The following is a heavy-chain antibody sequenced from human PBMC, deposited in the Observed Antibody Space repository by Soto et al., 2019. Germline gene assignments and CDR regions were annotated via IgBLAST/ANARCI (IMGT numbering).Heavy chain of an antibody. V-gene: IGHV1-58*01. CDR1: GFTFTSSA. Sequence: SVKVSCKASGFTFTSSAVQWVRQARGQRLEWIGWIVVGSGNTNYAQKFQERVTITRDMSTSTAYMELSSLRSEDTAVYYCAADPGYCSGGSCYSAGYYYYYGMDVWGQGTTVTVSS. D-gene: IGHD2-15*01. J-gene: IGHJ6*02. CDR2: IVVGSGNT. CDR3: AADPGYCSGGSCYSAGYYYYYGMDV.